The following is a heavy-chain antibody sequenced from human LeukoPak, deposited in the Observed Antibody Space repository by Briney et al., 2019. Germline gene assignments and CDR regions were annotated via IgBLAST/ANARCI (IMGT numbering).Heavy chain of an antibody. V-gene: IGHV1-46*01. CDR1: GYTFTSYY. Sequence: ASVKVSCKASGYTFTSYYMHWVRQAPGQGLEWMGIINPSGGSTSYAQKFQGRVTMTRDTSTSTVYMELSSLRSEDTAVYYCAAGRAYYYDSSVYSLLGENCFAPWGQGTLVTVSS. CDR2: INPSGGST. D-gene: IGHD3-22*01. CDR3: AAGRAYYYDSSVYSLLGENCFAP. J-gene: IGHJ5*02.